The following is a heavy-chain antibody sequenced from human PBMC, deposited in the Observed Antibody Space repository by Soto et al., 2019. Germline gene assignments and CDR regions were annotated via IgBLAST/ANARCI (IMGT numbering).Heavy chain of an antibody. CDR1: GGSISSGGYY. CDR2: IYYSGST. V-gene: IGHV4-31*03. Sequence: SETLSLTCTVSGGSISSGGYYWSWIRQHPGKGPEWIGYIYYSGSTYYNPSLKSRVTISVDPSKNQFSLRLSSVTAADTAVYYCARGGNTALAYYYFGLEVWGQGTTVTVSS. CDR3: ARGGNTALAYYYFGLEV. D-gene: IGHD5-18*01. J-gene: IGHJ6*02.